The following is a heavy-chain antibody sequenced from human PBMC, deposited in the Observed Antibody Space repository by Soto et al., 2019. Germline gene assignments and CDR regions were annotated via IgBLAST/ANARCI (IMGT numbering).Heavy chain of an antibody. CDR3: ARDLISSSSGGYYYSGMDV. CDR1: GGTFSSYG. CDR2: IIPIFGTA. Sequence: QVQLVQSGAEVKKPGSSVKVSCKASGGTFSSYGVSWVRQAPGQGLEWMGGIIPIFGTANYAQKFQGRVTIIADESTSTAYMELSSLRSEDSAVYYCARDLISSSSGGYYYSGMDVWGQGTTVTVSS. D-gene: IGHD6-6*01. V-gene: IGHV1-69*01. J-gene: IGHJ6*02.